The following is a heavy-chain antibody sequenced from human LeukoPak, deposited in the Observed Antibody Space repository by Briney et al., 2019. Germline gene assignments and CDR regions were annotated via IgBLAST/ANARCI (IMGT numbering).Heavy chain of an antibody. CDR1: GFTFNDYY. CDR2: INIGGTNT. J-gene: IGHJ5*02. V-gene: IGHV3-11*01. CDR3: ATDGAGFDT. Sequence: PGGSLRLSCAASGFTFNDYYMSWIRQAPGKGLEWLSYINIGGTNTHYPDCVKGRFTISRDNAKKSLYLEMNNLRAEDTAVYYCATDGAGFDTWGQGVLVTVSS.